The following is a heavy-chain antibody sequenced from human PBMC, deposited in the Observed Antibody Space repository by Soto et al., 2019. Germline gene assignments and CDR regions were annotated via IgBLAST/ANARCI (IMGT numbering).Heavy chain of an antibody. Sequence: SETLSLTCTVSGGSISSGGYYWSWIRQHPGKGLEWIGYIYYSGSTYYNPSLKSRVTIPVDTSKDQFSLKLSSVTAADTAVYYCARGSGDIVATIRGGIDYWGQGTLVTVSS. V-gene: IGHV4-31*03. D-gene: IGHD5-12*01. J-gene: IGHJ4*02. CDR2: IYYSGST. CDR1: GGSISSGGYY. CDR3: ARGSGDIVATIRGGIDY.